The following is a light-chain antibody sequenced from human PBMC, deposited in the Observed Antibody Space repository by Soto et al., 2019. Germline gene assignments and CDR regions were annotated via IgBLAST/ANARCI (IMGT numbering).Light chain of an antibody. Sequence: QSVLTQPASVSGSPGQSITISCTGTSSDVGGYNYVSWYQQHPDKAPKLTLYEVNNRPSGVSNRFSGSKSGNTASLTISGLQAEDEADYYCCSYTTSSTDVFGTGTKVTVL. CDR2: EVN. V-gene: IGLV2-14*01. J-gene: IGLJ1*01. CDR1: SSDVGGYNY. CDR3: CSYTTSSTDV.